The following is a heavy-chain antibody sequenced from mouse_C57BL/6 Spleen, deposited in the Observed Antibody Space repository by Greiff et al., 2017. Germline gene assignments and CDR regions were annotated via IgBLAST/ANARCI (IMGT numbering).Heavy chain of an antibody. CDR1: GYTFTSYW. Sequence: QVQLQQPGAELVMPGASVKLSCKASGYTFTSYWMHWVKQRPGQGLEWIGEIDPSDSYTNYNQKFKGKSTLTVDKSSSTAYMQLSSLTSEDSAVYYGAKRDEDYDESYYYAMDYWGQGTSVTVSS. V-gene: IGHV1-69*01. CDR2: IDPSDSYT. J-gene: IGHJ4*01. CDR3: AKRDEDYDESYYYAMDY. D-gene: IGHD2-4*01.